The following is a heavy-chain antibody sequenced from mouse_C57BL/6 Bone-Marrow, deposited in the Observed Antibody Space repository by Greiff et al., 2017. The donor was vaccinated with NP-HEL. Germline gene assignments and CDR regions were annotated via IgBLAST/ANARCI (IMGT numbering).Heavy chain of an antibody. J-gene: IGHJ1*03. CDR3: ARGGYFDV. Sequence: VKQSCKASGYTFTSYWMHWVKQRPGQGLEWIGEIDPSDSYTNYNQKFKGKSTLTVDKSSSTAYMQLSSLTSEDSAVYYCARGGYFDVWGTGTTVTVSS. CDR1: GYTFTSYW. V-gene: IGHV1-69*01. CDR2: IDPSDSYT.